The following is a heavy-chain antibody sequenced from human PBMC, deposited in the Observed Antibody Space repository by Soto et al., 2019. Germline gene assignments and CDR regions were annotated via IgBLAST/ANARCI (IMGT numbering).Heavy chain of an antibody. V-gene: IGHV3-21*01. Sequence: GVSLRLSCAASGFTFSSYSMNWVRQAPGKGLEWVSSISSSSSYIYYADSVKGRFTISRDNAKNSLHLQMNSLRAEDTAVYYCARLGYCSSTSCSNDFDYWGQGTLVTVSS. CDR3: ARLGYCSSTSCSNDFDY. CDR1: GFTFSSYS. CDR2: ISSSSSYI. J-gene: IGHJ4*02. D-gene: IGHD2-2*01.